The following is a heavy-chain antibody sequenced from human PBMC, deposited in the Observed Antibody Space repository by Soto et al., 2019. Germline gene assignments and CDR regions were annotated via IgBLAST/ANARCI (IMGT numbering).Heavy chain of an antibody. CDR1: GGSIRSYY. Sequence: PSETLSLTCTVSGGSIRSYYCSWIRQPPGKGLEWIGYIYYSGSTNYNPSLKSRVTISVDTSKNQFSLKLSSVTAADTAVYYCARIISGPVDYWGQGTLVTVSS. D-gene: IGHD2-15*01. CDR2: IYYSGST. CDR3: ARIISGPVDY. J-gene: IGHJ4*02. V-gene: IGHV4-59*01.